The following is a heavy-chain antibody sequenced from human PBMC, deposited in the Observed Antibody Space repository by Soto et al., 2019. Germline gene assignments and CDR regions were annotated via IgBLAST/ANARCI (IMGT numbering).Heavy chain of an antibody. V-gene: IGHV3-23*01. D-gene: IGHD1-26*01. J-gene: IGHJ6*02. Sequence: LRLSWAASWVTFSSYAITGVRQAPVKRLEWVSGIGGSGGTTSYTDSVKGRFTISRDNSKKTLFLEMKSLGVEDTAVYFCARDVWETTSRYYGLDLWGLGTTVTVSS. CDR3: ARDVWETTSRYYGLDL. CDR1: WVTFSSYA. CDR2: IGGSGGTT.